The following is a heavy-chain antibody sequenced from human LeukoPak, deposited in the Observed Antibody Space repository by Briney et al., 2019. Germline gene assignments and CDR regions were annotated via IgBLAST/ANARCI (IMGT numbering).Heavy chain of an antibody. CDR3: ARATVGAPTGTYYFDS. D-gene: IGHD1-26*01. V-gene: IGHV5-51*01. CDR1: GYTFTSYW. J-gene: IGHJ4*02. Sequence: GESLKISCKASGYTFTSYWIGWVRQMPGKGLEWMGIIYPGDSDTRYSPSFQGQVTISADRSISTAFLQWSSLKASDTAMYYCARATVGAPTGTYYFDSWGQGTLVTVSS. CDR2: IYPGDSDT.